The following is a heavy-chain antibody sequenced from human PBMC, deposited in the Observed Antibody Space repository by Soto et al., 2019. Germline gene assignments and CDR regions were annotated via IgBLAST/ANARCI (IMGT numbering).Heavy chain of an antibody. CDR2: INWNGGIT. D-gene: IGHD1-26*01. CDR1: GFTFDDHG. Sequence: GGSLRLSCAASGFTFDDHGMSWVRQAPGKGLEWVSGINWNGGITTYVDSVKGQFTISRDNAKNTLYLQMNSLRAEDTALYYCARGEGALYYFDPWGQGTLVTVSS. J-gene: IGHJ4*02. V-gene: IGHV3-20*04. CDR3: ARGEGALYYFDP.